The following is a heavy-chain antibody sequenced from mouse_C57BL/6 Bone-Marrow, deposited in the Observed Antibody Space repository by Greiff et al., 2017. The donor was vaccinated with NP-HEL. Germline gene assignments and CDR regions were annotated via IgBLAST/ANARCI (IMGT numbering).Heavy chain of an antibody. V-gene: IGHV5-6*01. CDR3: ARPPMVTGRFAY. D-gene: IGHD2-2*01. J-gene: IGHJ3*01. Sequence: EVNVVQSGADLVKPGASLKLSCAASCFTFTRSGMSWVRQTPAKSLEWVATISPGGSYTYYPDSVKGRVTISRDNAKNTLYLQVSSLKSEDAAVDYGARPPMVTGRFAYWGQGTLVTVSA. CDR1: CFTFTRSG. CDR2: ISPGGSYT.